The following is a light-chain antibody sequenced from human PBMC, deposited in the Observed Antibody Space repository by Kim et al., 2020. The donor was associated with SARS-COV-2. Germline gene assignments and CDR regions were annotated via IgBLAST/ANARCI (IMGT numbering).Light chain of an antibody. CDR3: QHYNNWPPWT. J-gene: IGKJ1*01. V-gene: IGKV3-15*01. CDR1: QSVNSN. CDR2: GAS. Sequence: SPGDRVTLSCRASQSVNSNLAWYQQKPGQAPRLLISGASTRATGIPARFSGSGSGTDFTLTISSLQSEDFAVYYCQHYNNWPPWTFGQGTKVDIK.